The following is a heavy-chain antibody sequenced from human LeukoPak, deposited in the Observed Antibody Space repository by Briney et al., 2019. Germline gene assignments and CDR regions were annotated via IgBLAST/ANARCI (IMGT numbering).Heavy chain of an antibody. CDR2: IYHSGST. V-gene: IGHV4-30-2*01. CDR3: ARSNYLWGYFDY. J-gene: IGHJ4*02. D-gene: IGHD1-7*01. CDR1: GGSISSGGYY. Sequence: SQTLSLTCTVSGGSISSGGYYWSWIRQPPGKGLEWIGYIYHSGSTYYNPSLKSRVTISVDRSKNQFSLKLSSVTAADTAVYYCARSNYLWGYFDYWGQGTLVTVSS.